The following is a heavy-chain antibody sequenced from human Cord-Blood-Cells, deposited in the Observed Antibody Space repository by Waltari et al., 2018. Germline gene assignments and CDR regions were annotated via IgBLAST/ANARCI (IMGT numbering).Heavy chain of an antibody. V-gene: IGHV2-26*01. CDR3: ARISYYDFWSGYYAFDI. D-gene: IGHD3-3*01. CDR2: IFSNDEK. CDR1: GFSLSNARMG. Sequence: QVTLKESGPVLVKPTETLTLTCTVSGFSLSNARMGVSWIRQPPGKALEWLAHIFSNDEKSDSTSLKSRLTISKDTSKSQVVLTMTNMDPVDTATYYCARISYYDFWSGYYAFDIWGQGTMVTVSS. J-gene: IGHJ3*02.